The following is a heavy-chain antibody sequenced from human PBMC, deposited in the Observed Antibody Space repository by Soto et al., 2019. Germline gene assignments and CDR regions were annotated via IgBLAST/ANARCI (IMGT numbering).Heavy chain of an antibody. D-gene: IGHD3-10*01. J-gene: IGHJ4*02. V-gene: IGHV3-7*03. CDR1: ALTFSTYW. CDR2: IIKDGSEK. Sequence: GRSLTLSCAPAALTFSTYWMTWVRQAPGKGLEWVANIIKDGSEKSYADSVKGRFAISRDNAKNSLYLEMNSLRVEDTAVYYCARDWGGLGYWGQGTLVTVSS. CDR3: ARDWGGLGY.